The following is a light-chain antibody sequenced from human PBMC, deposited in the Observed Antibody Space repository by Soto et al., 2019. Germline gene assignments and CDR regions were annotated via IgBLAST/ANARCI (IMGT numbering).Light chain of an antibody. CDR3: QQYNNWPRT. J-gene: IGKJ1*01. Sequence: EIVMTPSPATLSVSPVERATLSCTASQSVSRNLAWYQQRPGQAPRLLIYAASTRATGVPARFSGSGSGTEFTLTISSLQSEDFAVYYCQQYNNWPRTFGPGTKVDIK. V-gene: IGKV3D-15*01. CDR1: QSVSRN. CDR2: AAS.